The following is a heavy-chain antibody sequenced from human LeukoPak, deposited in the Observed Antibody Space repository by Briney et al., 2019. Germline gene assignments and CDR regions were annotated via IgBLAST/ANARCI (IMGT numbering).Heavy chain of an antibody. J-gene: IGHJ5*02. CDR2: INPSGGST. Sequence: ASVKVSCKASGYTFTSYYMHWVRQAPGQGLEWMGIINPSGGSTSYAQKFQGRVTTTRDTSTSTVYMELSSLRSEDTAVYYCARAPVLRFLGALPNYNWFDPWGQGTLVTVSS. CDR3: ARAPVLRFLGALPNYNWFDP. D-gene: IGHD3-3*01. V-gene: IGHV1-46*01. CDR1: GYTFTSYY.